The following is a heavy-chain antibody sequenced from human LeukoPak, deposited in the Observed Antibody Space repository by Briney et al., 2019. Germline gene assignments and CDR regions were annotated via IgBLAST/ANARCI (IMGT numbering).Heavy chain of an antibody. D-gene: IGHD4-17*01. CDR3: ARDLTSVPTR. CDR2: ISSTGNTK. CDR1: GFTFSSHS. J-gene: IGHJ4*02. Sequence: PGGSLRLSCAASGFTFSSHSMNWVRQAPGKGLEWVSYISSTGNTKQYVDSVKGRFTISRDNANNSVYLQMNSLRDEDTAVYYCARDLTSVPTRWGQGTLVTVSS. V-gene: IGHV3-48*02.